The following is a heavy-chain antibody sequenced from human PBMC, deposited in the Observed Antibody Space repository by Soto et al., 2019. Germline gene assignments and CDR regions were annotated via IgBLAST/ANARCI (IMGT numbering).Heavy chain of an antibody. CDR2: IFSNDEK. J-gene: IGHJ6*03. Sequence: QVTLKESGPVLVKPTETLTLTCTVSGFSLSNARMGVSWIRQPPGKALEWLAHIFSNDEKSYSTSLKSRLTISKDTSKSQVVLTMTNMDPVDTATYYCARIPPLSYDILTGPPPYYYYYYMDVWGKGTTVTVSS. CDR1: GFSLSNARMG. V-gene: IGHV2-26*01. D-gene: IGHD3-9*01. CDR3: ARIPPLSYDILTGPPPYYYYYYMDV.